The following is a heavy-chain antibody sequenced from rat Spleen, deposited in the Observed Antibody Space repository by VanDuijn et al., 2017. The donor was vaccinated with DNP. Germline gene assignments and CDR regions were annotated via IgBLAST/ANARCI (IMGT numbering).Heavy chain of an antibody. CDR3: TTGAGSP. J-gene: IGHJ4*01. V-gene: IGHV5-20*01. CDR2: ITNSGGST. Sequence: EVQLVESGGGLVQPGRSLKLSCAGSGFTFSDYYMAWVRQAPTKGLEWVASITNSGGSTYYRDSVKGRITISRDNAKSTLYLQMDSLRSEDTATYYCTTGAGSPWGQGTSVTVSS. D-gene: IGHD1-4*01. CDR1: GFTFSDYY.